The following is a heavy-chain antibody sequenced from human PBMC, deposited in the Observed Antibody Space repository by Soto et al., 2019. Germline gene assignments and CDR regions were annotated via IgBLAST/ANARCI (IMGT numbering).Heavy chain of an antibody. V-gene: IGHV3-23*01. CDR1: GFTFSSYA. D-gene: IGHD3-3*01. CDR3: AKAVFGVVKDQYYYYGMDV. CDR2: ISGSGGST. J-gene: IGHJ6*02. Sequence: EVQLLESGGGLVQPGGSLRLSCAASGFTFSSYAMSWVRQAPGKGLEWVSAISGSGGSTYYADSVKGRFTISRDNSKNKLYLQMNSLRAEDTVVYYCAKAVFGVVKDQYYYYGMDVWGQGTTVTVSS.